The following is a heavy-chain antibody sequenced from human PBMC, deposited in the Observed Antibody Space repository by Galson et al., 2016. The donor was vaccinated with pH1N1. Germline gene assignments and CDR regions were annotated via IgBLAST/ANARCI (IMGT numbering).Heavy chain of an antibody. CDR3: ATIKAVSGPLYMDV. CDR1: GGSVSSSSYY. V-gene: IGHV4-39*07. CDR2: FYDRGST. J-gene: IGHJ6*03. D-gene: IGHD5/OR15-5a*01. Sequence: SETQSLTCTVSGGSVSSSSYYWGWIRQPPGRGLEWIGSFYDRGSTYYNPALTSRVAISVDMSKNQFSLKVNSVTAADAAVYYCATIKAVSGPLYMDVWGKGTTVTVSS.